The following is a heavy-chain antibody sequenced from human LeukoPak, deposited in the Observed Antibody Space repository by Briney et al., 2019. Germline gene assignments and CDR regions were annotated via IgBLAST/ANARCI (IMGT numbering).Heavy chain of an antibody. J-gene: IGHJ6*02. CDR2: ISSSSSYI. V-gene: IGHV3-21*01. Sequence: GGSLRLSCAASGFTFSSYSMNWVRQAPGKGLEWVSSISSSSSYIYYADSVKGRFTISRDNAKNSLYLQMNSLRAEDTAVYYRARDGIGVEMATTPHLDYGMDVWGQGTTVTVSS. D-gene: IGHD5-24*01. CDR1: GFTFSSYS. CDR3: ARDGIGVEMATTPHLDYGMDV.